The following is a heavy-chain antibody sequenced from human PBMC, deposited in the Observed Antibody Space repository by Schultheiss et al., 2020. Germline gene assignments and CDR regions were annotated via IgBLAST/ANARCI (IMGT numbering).Heavy chain of an antibody. J-gene: IGHJ6*04. CDR2: IYHSGST. D-gene: IGHD2-2*01. V-gene: IGHV4-34*01. Sequence: AETLSLTCAVYGGSFSGYYWSWIRQPPGKGLEWIGYIYHSGSTYYNPSLKSRVTISVDKSKNQFSLKLSSVTAADTAVYYCARHLRSYCSSTSCRDNYYYGMDVWGKGTTVTVSS. CDR1: GGSFSGYY. CDR3: ARHLRSYCSSTSCRDNYYYGMDV.